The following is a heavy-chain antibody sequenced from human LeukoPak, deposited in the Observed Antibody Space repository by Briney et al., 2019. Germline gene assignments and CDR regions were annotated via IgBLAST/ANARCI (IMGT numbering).Heavy chain of an antibody. J-gene: IGHJ4*02. CDR1: GFTFRSHA. V-gene: IGHV3-23*01. CDR2: LIENGATT. D-gene: IGHD7-27*01. Sequence: PGGSLRLSCAASGFTFRSHAMGWVRQAPGKGLQFVSGLIENGATTYYADSVKGRFTISRDNSKNALYLQMNSLRVEDTAVYYCAIDPNWGTHSWGQGVLVTVSS. CDR3: AIDPNWGTHS.